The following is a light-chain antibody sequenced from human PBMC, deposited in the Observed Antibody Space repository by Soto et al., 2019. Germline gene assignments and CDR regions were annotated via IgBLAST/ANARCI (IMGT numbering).Light chain of an antibody. Sequence: QSVLTQPPSVSGAPGQRVTISCTGSSSNIGAGYDVHWYQQLPGIAPKLLIYGNSHRPSGVPDRFSASKSGTSASLAITGLQADDEADYYCQSYDNTLSGVLFSGGTKLTVL. CDR2: GNS. J-gene: IGLJ2*01. V-gene: IGLV1-40*01. CDR1: SSNIGAGYD. CDR3: QSYDNTLSGVL.